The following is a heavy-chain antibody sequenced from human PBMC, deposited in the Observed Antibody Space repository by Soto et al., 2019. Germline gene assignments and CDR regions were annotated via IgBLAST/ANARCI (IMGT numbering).Heavy chain of an antibody. Sequence: ASVKVSCKASGYTFTSYDISWVRQAPGQGLERMGWISAYNGNTTYAQKLQGRVTMTTDTSTSTAYMELRSLRSDDTPVYYCAGDAEWLTPYYFDYWGQGTLVTVSS. V-gene: IGHV1-18*01. J-gene: IGHJ4*02. CDR2: ISAYNGNT. D-gene: IGHD6-19*01. CDR3: AGDAEWLTPYYFDY. CDR1: GYTFTSYD.